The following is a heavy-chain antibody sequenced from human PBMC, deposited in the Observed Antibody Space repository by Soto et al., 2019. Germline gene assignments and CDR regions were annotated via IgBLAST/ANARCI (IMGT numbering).Heavy chain of an antibody. CDR2: ISGYNGNT. V-gene: IGHV1-18*01. Sequence: ASVKVSCKASGYTFISYGVSWVRQAPGQGLEWMGWISGYNGNTNYAQMLQGRVTMTTDTSTTTAYMELTSLTSDDTAVYYCARDHRFYSSTCYTGGLDYWGQGTLVTVSS. D-gene: IGHD6-13*01. CDR3: ARDHRFYSSTCYTGGLDY. J-gene: IGHJ4*02. CDR1: GYTFISYG.